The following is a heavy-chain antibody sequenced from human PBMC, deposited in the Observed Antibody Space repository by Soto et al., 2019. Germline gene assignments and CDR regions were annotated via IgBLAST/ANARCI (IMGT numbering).Heavy chain of an antibody. CDR1: GFTFANYA. Sequence: VQLLESGGGLVQPGGSLGLSCAGSGFTFANYAMSWVRQAPGKGLEWVSVLSNSGGTTYYAASVKGRFTISRDNFKNTLYLQLDSLRAEDTAIYYCARFEGGASGTYGLDVWGQGTTVTVSS. CDR2: LSNSGGTT. J-gene: IGHJ6*02. V-gene: IGHV3-23*01. CDR3: ARFEGGASGTYGLDV. D-gene: IGHD3-10*01.